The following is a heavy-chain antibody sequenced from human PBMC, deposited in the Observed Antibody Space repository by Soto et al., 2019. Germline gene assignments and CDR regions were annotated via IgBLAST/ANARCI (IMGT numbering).Heavy chain of an antibody. D-gene: IGHD6-13*01. CDR2: IYYSGST. CDR3: ARHGSSLYDFDY. V-gene: IGHV4-39*01. Sequence: SPTLSLTCTVSAGSISNILYYWCWLRQPTGKGLEWIATIYYSGSTYYNPSLKNRVTISVDTSKNRFSLNLRSVTDADTAVYYCARHGSSLYDFDYWSQGTLVT. J-gene: IGHJ4*02. CDR1: AGSISNILYY.